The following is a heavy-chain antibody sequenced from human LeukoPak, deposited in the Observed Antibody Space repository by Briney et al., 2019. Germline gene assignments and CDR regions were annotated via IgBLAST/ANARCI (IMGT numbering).Heavy chain of an antibody. D-gene: IGHD3-22*01. Sequence: GGSLRLSCAASGFTFSSNYMSWVRQAPGKGLEWVSVIYSGGSTYYSDSVKGRFTISRDNSKNTLYLQMNSLRAEDTAVYYCARDLSYYDSSGPLGYWGQGTLVTVSS. V-gene: IGHV3-53*01. CDR3: ARDLSYYDSSGPLGY. CDR1: GFTFSSNY. CDR2: IYSGGST. J-gene: IGHJ4*02.